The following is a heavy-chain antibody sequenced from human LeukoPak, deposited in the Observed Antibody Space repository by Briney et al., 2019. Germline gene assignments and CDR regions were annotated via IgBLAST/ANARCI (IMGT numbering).Heavy chain of an antibody. V-gene: IGHV1-2*02. Sequence: GASVKVSCKASGYTFTGYYMHWVRQAPGQGLEWMGWINPNSGGTNYAQKFQGRVTMTRDTSISTAYMELSRLRSDDTAVYYCARDLVPSMMATNSPFDYWGQGTLVTVSS. D-gene: IGHD5-24*01. CDR2: INPNSGGT. CDR3: ARDLVPSMMATNSPFDY. CDR1: GYTFTGYY. J-gene: IGHJ4*02.